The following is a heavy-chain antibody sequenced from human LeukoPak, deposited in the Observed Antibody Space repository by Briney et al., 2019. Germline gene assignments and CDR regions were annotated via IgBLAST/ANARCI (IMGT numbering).Heavy chain of an antibody. V-gene: IGHV4-34*01. Sequence: PSETLSLTCAVYGGSFSGYYWSWIRQPPGKGLEWIGEINHSGSTNYNPSLKSRVTISVDTSKNQFSLKLSSVTAADTAVYYCARGGEKGPYYDIIFESGFDYWGQGTLVTVSS. CDR3: ARGGEKGPYYDIIFESGFDY. D-gene: IGHD3-9*01. CDR1: GGSFSGYY. J-gene: IGHJ4*02. CDR2: INHSGST.